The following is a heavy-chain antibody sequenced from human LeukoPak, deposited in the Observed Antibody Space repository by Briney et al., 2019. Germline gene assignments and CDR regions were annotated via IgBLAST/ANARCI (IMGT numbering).Heavy chain of an antibody. CDR2: LFYSGTT. D-gene: IGHD4-23*01. J-gene: IGHJ4*02. CDR3: AREKENYGGLDY. CDR1: GGSFTSFY. Sequence: SETLSLTCTVSGGSFTSFYWSWLRQSPGKGLEWIGYLFYSGTTNYNPSLKSRVTISGDASKNQFSLKLSSVTAADTAVYYCAREKENYGGLDYWGQGTLVTVSS. V-gene: IGHV4-59*08.